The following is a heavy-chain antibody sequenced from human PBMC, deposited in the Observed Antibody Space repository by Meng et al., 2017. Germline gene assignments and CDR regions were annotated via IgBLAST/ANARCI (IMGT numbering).Heavy chain of an antibody. J-gene: IGHJ4*02. V-gene: IGHV4-34*01. CDR3: ARGGGYSYGFGSIDY. Sequence: QLQQLVPGLLKPSVTRSLSGAVDGGSFRCYYWSWIRQPPGKGLEWICEINHSGSTNYNPSRKSRVTISVDTSKNQFSLKLSSVTAADTAVYYCARGGGYSYGFGSIDYWGQGTLVTVSS. D-gene: IGHD5-18*01. CDR2: INHSGST. CDR1: GGSFRCYY.